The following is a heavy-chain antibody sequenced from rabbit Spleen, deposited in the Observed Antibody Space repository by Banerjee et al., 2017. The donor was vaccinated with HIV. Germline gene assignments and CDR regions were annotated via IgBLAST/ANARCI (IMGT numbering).Heavy chain of an antibody. CDR3: ARDTGTSFSTYGMDL. J-gene: IGHJ6*01. D-gene: IGHD8-1*01. V-gene: IGHV1S45*01. CDR2: IDDGSSGFT. Sequence: QQRLVESGGGLVKPGASLTLTCTASGFSLSSSYWICWVRQAPGKGLEWIGCIDDGSSGFTYYATWAKGRFTCSKTSSTTVTLQMTRLTAADTATYFCARDTGTSFSTYGMDLWGPGPWSPS. CDR1: GFSLSSSYW.